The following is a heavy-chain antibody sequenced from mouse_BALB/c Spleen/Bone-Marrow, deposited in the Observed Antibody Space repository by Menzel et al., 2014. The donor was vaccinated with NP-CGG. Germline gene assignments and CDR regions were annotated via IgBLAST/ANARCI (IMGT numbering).Heavy chain of an antibody. CDR2: IYPGDGDT. CDR1: GYTFTSYW. Sequence: VMLVESGAELARPGASVKLSCKASGYTFTSYWMQWVKQRPGQGLEWIGAIYPGDGDTRYTQKFKGKATLTADKSSSTAYMQLSLASEDSAVYYCARSSPYATDYWGQGTSVTVSS. V-gene: IGHV1-87*01. D-gene: IGHD1-1*01. CDR3: ARSSPYATDY. J-gene: IGHJ4*01.